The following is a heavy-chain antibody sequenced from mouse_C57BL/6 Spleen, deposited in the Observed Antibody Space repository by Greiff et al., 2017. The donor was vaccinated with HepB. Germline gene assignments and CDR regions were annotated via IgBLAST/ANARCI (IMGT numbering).Heavy chain of an antibody. Sequence: VQVVESGAELARPGASVKMSCKASGYTFTSYTMHWVKQRPGQGLEWIGYINPSSGYTKYNQKFKDKATLTADKSSSTAYMQLSSLTSEDSAVYDCARTHERWGQGTTLTVSS. CDR1: GYTFTSYT. CDR3: ARTHER. V-gene: IGHV1-4*01. CDR2: INPSSGYT. J-gene: IGHJ2*01.